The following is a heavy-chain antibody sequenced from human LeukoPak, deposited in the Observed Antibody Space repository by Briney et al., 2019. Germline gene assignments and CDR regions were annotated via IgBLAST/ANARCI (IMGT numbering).Heavy chain of an antibody. CDR3: ARGYEDYGDYTDRYFDL. CDR2: IYHSGST. J-gene: IGHJ2*01. V-gene: IGHV4-30-2*01. Sequence: SETLSLTCAVSGGSISSGGYPWSWIRQPPGKGLEWIGYIYHSGSTYYNPSLKSRVTISVDRSKNQFSLKLSSVTAADTAVYYCARGYEDYGDYTDRYFDLWGRGTLVTVSS. CDR1: GGSISSGGYP. D-gene: IGHD4-17*01.